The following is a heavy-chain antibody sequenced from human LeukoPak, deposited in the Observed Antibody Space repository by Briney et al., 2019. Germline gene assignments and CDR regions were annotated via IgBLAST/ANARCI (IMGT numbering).Heavy chain of an antibody. V-gene: IGHV3-30*02. CDR1: GFTFSSYG. Sequence: GGSLRLSCAASGFTFSSYGMHWVRQAPGKGLEWVAFTRSDGSNKYYADSVKGRFTISRDNSKNTLYLQMNSLRAEDTAVYYCAEVGKTENYYGSGRFSYYYYMDVWGKGTTVTISS. CDR3: AEVGKTENYYGSGRFSYYYYMDV. CDR2: TRSDGSNK. D-gene: IGHD3-10*01. J-gene: IGHJ6*03.